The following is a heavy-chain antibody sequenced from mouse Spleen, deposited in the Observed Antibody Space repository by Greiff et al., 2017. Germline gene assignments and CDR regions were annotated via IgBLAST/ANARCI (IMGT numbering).Heavy chain of an antibody. CDR1: GFTFSSYA. Sequence: EVMLVESGGGLVKLGGSLKLSCAASGFTFSSYAMSWVRQTPEKRLEWVATISSGGGNTYYPDSVKGRFTISRDNAKNTLYLQMSSLKSEDTAMYYCARQLGPRVYFDYWGQGTTLTVSS. D-gene: IGHD3-1*01. V-gene: IGHV5-9*01. CDR2: ISSGGGNT. J-gene: IGHJ2*01. CDR3: ARQLGPRVYFDY.